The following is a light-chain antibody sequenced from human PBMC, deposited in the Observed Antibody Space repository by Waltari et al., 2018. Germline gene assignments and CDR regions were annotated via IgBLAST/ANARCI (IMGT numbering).Light chain of an antibody. J-gene: IGLJ3*02. V-gene: IGLV1-44*01. CDR1: RSNIGAEV. CDR3: ATWDYTLDGQV. CDR2: SNE. Sequence: QSVLTQPPSASGTPGQRVTISCSGSRSNIGAEVVNWYQVLPGTAPRLRLYSNEQRPSGLPERFSGSKSGTSASLAISGLQSEDEADYYCATWDYTLDGQVFGGGTKLTVL.